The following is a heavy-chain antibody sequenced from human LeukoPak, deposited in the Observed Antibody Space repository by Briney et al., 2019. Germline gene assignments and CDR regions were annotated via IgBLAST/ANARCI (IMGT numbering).Heavy chain of an antibody. Sequence: SETLSLTSTVSGGSITYFYWNWIRQSPEKGLEWIGYISNTGSTNYNPSLKSRVAISVDTSKNQFSLNLSSVTAADTALYYCTRGFRSSFSDQWGQGTLVTVSS. CDR2: ISNTGST. CDR3: TRGFRSSFSDQ. J-gene: IGHJ4*02. D-gene: IGHD1-26*01. CDR1: GGSITYFY. V-gene: IGHV4-59*01.